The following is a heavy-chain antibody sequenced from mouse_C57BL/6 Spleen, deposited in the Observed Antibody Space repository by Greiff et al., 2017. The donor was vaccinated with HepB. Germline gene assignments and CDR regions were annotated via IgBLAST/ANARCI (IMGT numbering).Heavy chain of an antibody. Sequence: EVQLQQSGPELVKPGASVKISCKASGYTFTDYYMNWVKQSHGKSLEWIGDINPNNGGTSYNQKFKGKATLTVDKSSSTAYMELRSLTSEDSAVYSWARDYRNYDAMDYWGQGTSVTVSS. CDR2: INPNNGGT. V-gene: IGHV1-26*01. CDR3: ARDYRNYDAMDY. CDR1: GYTFTDYY. J-gene: IGHJ4*01. D-gene: IGHD2-5*01.